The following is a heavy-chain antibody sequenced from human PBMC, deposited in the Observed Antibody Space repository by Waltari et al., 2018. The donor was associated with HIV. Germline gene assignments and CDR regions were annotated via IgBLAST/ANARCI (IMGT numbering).Heavy chain of an antibody. CDR3: ATDYGDYVKTYYYYGMDV. Sequence: QLQLQESGPGLVKPSETLSLTCTVSGGSISSSSYYWGWIRQPPGKGLEWIGRMYYSGSTYYNPSLKSRVTISVDTSKNQFSLKLSSVTAADTAVYYCATDYGDYVKTYYYYGMDVWGQGTTVTVSS. V-gene: IGHV4-39*07. J-gene: IGHJ6*02. CDR2: MYYSGST. D-gene: IGHD4-17*01. CDR1: GGSISSSSYY.